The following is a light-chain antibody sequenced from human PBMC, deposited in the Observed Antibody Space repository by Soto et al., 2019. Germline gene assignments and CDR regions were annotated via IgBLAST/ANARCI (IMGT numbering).Light chain of an antibody. J-gene: IGLJ2*01. CDR1: SGHSNYA. V-gene: IGLV4-69*01. Sequence: QLVLTKSPSASASLGASVKLTCTMSSGHSNYAIAWHQQQPEKGPRYLMKLNGDGSHSKGDGIPNRFSGSSSGAERYLTISSLQSEEEADYYCQTWGTGIVIFGGGTQLTVL. CDR3: QTWGTGIVI. CDR2: LNGDGSH.